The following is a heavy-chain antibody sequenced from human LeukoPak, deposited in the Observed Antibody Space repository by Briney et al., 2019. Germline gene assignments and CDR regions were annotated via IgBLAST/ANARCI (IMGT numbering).Heavy chain of an antibody. CDR1: GASISGYY. J-gene: IGHJ4*02. V-gene: IGHV4-59*01. CDR2: IHYSRGT. Sequence: SETLSLTCTVFGASISGYYWTWIRQPPGKGLEWIGYIHYSRGTYYNPSLNSRVTISIDTSKNQFSLKLSSVTAADTAVYYCTTTSGTSAVDYWGQGTLVTVSS. CDR3: TTTSGTSAVDY.